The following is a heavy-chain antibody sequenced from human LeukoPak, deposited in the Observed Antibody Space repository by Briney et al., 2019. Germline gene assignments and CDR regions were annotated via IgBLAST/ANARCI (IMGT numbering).Heavy chain of an antibody. Sequence: GGSLRLSCAASGFTFSSYSMNWVRQAPGRGLEWVSYISISSTTIHYADSVKGRFTISRDNAKNSLYLQMNSLRAEDTAVYYCARDYYSGYDSATWGQGTLVTVSS. V-gene: IGHV3-48*04. CDR3: ARDYYSGYDSAT. CDR1: GFTFSSYS. CDR2: ISISSTTI. D-gene: IGHD5-12*01. J-gene: IGHJ5*02.